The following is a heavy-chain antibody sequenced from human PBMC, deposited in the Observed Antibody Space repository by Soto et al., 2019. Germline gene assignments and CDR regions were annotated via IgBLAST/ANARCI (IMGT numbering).Heavy chain of an antibody. V-gene: IGHV4-31*03. Sequence: QVQLQESGPGLVKPSETLSLTCSVSGDSISSRGYYWSWIRQRPGKGLEWIAYIHYTGSTSYNPSHKSRTTMSVDTVKNQFSLKVRCVTAADPAVYYCATVYSSNWEGWWFDPWGQGTLVTVSS. CDR3: ATVYSSNWEGWWFDP. CDR2: IHYTGST. CDR1: GDSISSRGYY. J-gene: IGHJ5*02. D-gene: IGHD7-27*01.